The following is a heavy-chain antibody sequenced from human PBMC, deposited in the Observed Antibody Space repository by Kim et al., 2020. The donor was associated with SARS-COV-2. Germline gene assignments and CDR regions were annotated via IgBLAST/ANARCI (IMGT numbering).Heavy chain of an antibody. Sequence: GGSLRLSCAASGFIFSTYAMSWVRQTPGKGLEWVSLIRPGGVTTYSDSLQGRFVVTRDNSKNSLHLQMNSLTAEDTARYFCDAEYSTFGQPHYSFWGQGIMVTVSS. J-gene: IGHJ4*01. D-gene: IGHD6-13*01. CDR1: GFIFSTYA. CDR2: IRPGGVTT. CDR3: DAEYSTFGQPHYSF. V-gene: IGHV3-23*01.